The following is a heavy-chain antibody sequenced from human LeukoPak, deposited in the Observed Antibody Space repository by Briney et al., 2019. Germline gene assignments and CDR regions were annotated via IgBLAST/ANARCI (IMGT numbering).Heavy chain of an antibody. J-gene: IGHJ5*02. CDR1: GGTFSSYA. CDR2: IIPIFGTA. D-gene: IGHD2-15*01. Sequence: SVKVSCKASGGTFSSYAISWVRQAPGQGLEWMGGIIPIFGTANYAQKFQGRVTITADKSTSTAYMELSSLRSEDTAVYYCARDRSIEVTVVAAIWFGPWGQGTLVTVSS. V-gene: IGHV1-69*06. CDR3: ARDRSIEVTVVAAIWFGP.